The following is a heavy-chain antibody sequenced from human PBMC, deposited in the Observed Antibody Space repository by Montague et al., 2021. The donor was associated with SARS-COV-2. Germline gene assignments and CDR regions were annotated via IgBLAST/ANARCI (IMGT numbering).Heavy chain of an antibody. V-gene: IGHV4-39*01. CDR2: VYYSGNT. CDR3: ARRCTGGGSCRAGH. D-gene: IGHD2-8*02. Sequence: SETLSLTCTVSGGSISNSNYYWGWIRQPPGKGLEWIGSVYYSGNTYYNPSLKSRVSISVDTSKSQLSLKVMSVTAADTAVYYCARRCTGGGSCRAGHWGQGTLVTVSS. CDR1: GGSISNSNYY. J-gene: IGHJ4*02.